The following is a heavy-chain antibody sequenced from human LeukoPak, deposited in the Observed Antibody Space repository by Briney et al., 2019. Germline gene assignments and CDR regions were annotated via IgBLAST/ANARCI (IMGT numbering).Heavy chain of an antibody. CDR2: IIPIFGTA. Sequence: GSSVKVSCKASGGTFSSYAISWVRQAPGQGLEWVGRIIPIFGTANYAQKFQGRGTITTDESTSTAHMELSSLRSEDTAVYYCARDPNIKDNYYDSSGYYTDYWGQGTLVTVSS. CDR3: ARDPNIKDNYYDSSGYYTDY. D-gene: IGHD3-22*01. CDR1: GGTFSSYA. J-gene: IGHJ4*02. V-gene: IGHV1-69*05.